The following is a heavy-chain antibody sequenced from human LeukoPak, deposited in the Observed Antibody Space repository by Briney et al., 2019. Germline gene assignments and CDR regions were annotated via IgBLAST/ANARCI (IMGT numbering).Heavy chain of an antibody. CDR2: ISYDGSDK. V-gene: IGHV3-33*08. CDR3: ARDRAARYSSSWLDY. Sequence: PGGSLRLSCAASGFTFSSYGMHWVRPAPGKGLEWVAAISYDGSDKYYADSVKGRFTISRDNSKNTLYLQMNSLRAEDTAVYYCARDRAARYSSSWLDYWGQGTLVTVSS. D-gene: IGHD6-13*01. CDR1: GFTFSSYG. J-gene: IGHJ4*02.